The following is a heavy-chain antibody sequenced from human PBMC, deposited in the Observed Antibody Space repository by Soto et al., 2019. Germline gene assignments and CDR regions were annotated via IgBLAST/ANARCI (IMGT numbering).Heavy chain of an antibody. V-gene: IGHV4-31*03. D-gene: IGHD3-22*01. J-gene: IGHJ4*02. CDR2: IYYSGST. Sequence: SETLSLTCTVSGGSISSCGYYWSWIRQHPGKGLEWIGYIYYSGSTYYNPSLKSRVTISVDTSKNQFSLKLSSVTAADTAVYYCAREYNYYDSSGYYDYWGQGTLVTVSS. CDR3: AREYNYYDSSGYYDY. CDR1: GGSISSCGYY.